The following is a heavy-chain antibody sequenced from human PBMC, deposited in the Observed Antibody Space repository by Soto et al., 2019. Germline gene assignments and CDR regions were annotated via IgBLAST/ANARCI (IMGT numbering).Heavy chain of an antibody. CDR1: GFTFSSYG. D-gene: IGHD4-17*01. V-gene: IGHV3-33*01. CDR3: ARGMRNYYGGNSEAFDI. J-gene: IGHJ3*02. Sequence: GGSLRLSCAASGFTFSSYGMHWVRQAPGKGLEWVAVIWYDGSNKYYADSVKGRFTISRDNSKNTLYLQMNSLRAEDTAVYYCARGMRNYYGGNSEAFDIWGQGTMVTVSS. CDR2: IWYDGSNK.